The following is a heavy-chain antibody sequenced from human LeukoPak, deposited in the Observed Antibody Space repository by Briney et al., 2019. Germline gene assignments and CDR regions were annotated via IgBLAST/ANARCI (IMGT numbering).Heavy chain of an antibody. Sequence: SETLSLTCTVSGGSISSGSYYWSWIRQPAGKGLEWIGRIYTSGSTNYNPSLKSRVTISVDTSKNQFSLKLSSVTAADTAVYYCARILSRDGYNNYFDYWGQGTLVTVSS. CDR3: ARILSRDGYNNYFDY. J-gene: IGHJ4*02. CDR2: IYTSGST. D-gene: IGHD5-24*01. CDR1: GGSISSGSYY. V-gene: IGHV4-61*02.